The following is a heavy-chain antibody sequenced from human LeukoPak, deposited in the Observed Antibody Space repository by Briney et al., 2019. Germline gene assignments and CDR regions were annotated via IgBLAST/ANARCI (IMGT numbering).Heavy chain of an antibody. Sequence: SVKVSCKASGGTFSSYGINWVRQAPGQGLEWMGRIIPMFHTTNYAQKFQGRVTVTADESSSTAYMELSSLRSEDTAVYYCARDHTPGNNYHSDYWGQGTLVTVSS. CDR2: IIPMFHTT. CDR3: ARDHTPGNNYHSDY. V-gene: IGHV1-69*13. D-gene: IGHD1/OR15-1a*01. J-gene: IGHJ4*02. CDR1: GGTFSSYG.